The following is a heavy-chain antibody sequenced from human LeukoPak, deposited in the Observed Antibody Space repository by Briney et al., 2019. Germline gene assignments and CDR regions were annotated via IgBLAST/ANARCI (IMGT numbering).Heavy chain of an antibody. CDR1: GYRFIGSY. Sequence: ASVKVSCKASGYRFIGSYMNWVRQAPGQGLEWMGWINPNSGGTYYAQRFQGRVTMTRDTSITTAYMELSRLRSDDTAVYYCAGPWGRWFGELIWYFDLWGRGTLVTVSS. D-gene: IGHD3-10*01. J-gene: IGHJ2*01. CDR3: AGPWGRWFGELIWYFDL. CDR2: INPNSGGT. V-gene: IGHV1-2*02.